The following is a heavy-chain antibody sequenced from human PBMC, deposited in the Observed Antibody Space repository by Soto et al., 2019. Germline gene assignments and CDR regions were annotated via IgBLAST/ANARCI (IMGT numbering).Heavy chain of an antibody. CDR3: AKDLRVTTAGPAEYFQH. J-gene: IGHJ1*01. D-gene: IGHD4-17*01. CDR2: ISGSGGST. CDR1: GFTFSSYA. Sequence: PGGSLRLSCAASGFTFSSYAMSWVRQAPGKGLEWVSAISGSGGSTYYADSVKGRFTISRDNSKNTLYLQMNSLRAEDTAVYYCAKDLRVTTAGPAEYFQHWGQGTLVTVSS. V-gene: IGHV3-23*01.